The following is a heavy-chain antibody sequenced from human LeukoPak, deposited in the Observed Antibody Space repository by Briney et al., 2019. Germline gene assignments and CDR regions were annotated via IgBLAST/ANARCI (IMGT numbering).Heavy chain of an antibody. CDR1: GFTFSSYA. Sequence: PGGSLRLSCAASGFTFSSYAMSWVRQAPGKRLEWVSAISGSGGSTYYADSVKGRFTISRDNSKNTLYLQMNSLRAEDTAVYYCAKEKTSSWNPRPFDYWGQGTLVTVSS. D-gene: IGHD6-13*01. V-gene: IGHV3-23*01. CDR2: ISGSGGST. J-gene: IGHJ4*02. CDR3: AKEKTSSWNPRPFDY.